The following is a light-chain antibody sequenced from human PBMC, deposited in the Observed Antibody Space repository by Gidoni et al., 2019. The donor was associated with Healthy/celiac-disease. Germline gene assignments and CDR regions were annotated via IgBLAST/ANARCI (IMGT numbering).Light chain of an antibody. V-gene: IGKV3-20*01. CDR2: GAS. J-gene: IGKJ1*01. Sequence: EIVLTQSPGTLSLSPGERATLSCRASQRVSSSYLAWYQQKPGQAPRLLIYGASSRATGIPDRFSGSGSGTDFTLTISRLEPEDFAVYYCQQYGSSPPWTCGQGTKVEIK. CDR3: QQYGSSPPWT. CDR1: QRVSSSY.